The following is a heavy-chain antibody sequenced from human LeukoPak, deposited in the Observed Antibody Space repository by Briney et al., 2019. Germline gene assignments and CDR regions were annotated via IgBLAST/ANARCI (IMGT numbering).Heavy chain of an antibody. CDR2: ISYSGST. Sequence: PSETLSLTCTVSGGSISSSYWSWIRQPPGKGLEYIGYISYSGSTNYNPSLTSRVTISVDTSKNQFSLKLSSVTAADTAVYYCARGPLWSGYYYFDYWGQGTLVTVSS. D-gene: IGHD3-3*01. V-gene: IGHV4-59*12. CDR3: ARGPLWSGYYYFDY. J-gene: IGHJ4*01. CDR1: GGSISSSY.